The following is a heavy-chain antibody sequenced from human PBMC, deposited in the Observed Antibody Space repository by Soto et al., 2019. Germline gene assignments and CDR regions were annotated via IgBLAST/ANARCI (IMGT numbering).Heavy chain of an antibody. V-gene: IGHV1-18*01. CDR3: ARDRLLWVAAAGTTDY. CDR1: GYTFTSYG. J-gene: IGHJ4*02. CDR2: ISAYNGNT. D-gene: IGHD6-13*01. Sequence: QVQLVQSGAEVKKRGASVKVSCKASGYTFTSYGISWVREAPGQGLEWLGWISAYNGNTNYAQKLQGRVTMTTDTSTSTAYMELRSLRSDDTAVYYCARDRLLWVAAAGTTDYWGQGTLVTVSS.